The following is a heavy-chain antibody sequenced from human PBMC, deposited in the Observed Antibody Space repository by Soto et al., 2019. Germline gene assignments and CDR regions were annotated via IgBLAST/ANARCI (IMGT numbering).Heavy chain of an antibody. D-gene: IGHD2-15*01. V-gene: IGHV1-18*01. CDR2: ISGYNGNT. Sequence: QVQLVQSGDEVKKPGASVKVSCKSSGYTFTTYGVIWVRQAPGLGLEWMGWISGYNGNTHSAPKFQGRVSMTTDTSTSTAYMELRSLRSDDTAVYYCASDERSNCSCDNCENHFDYWGKGTLVTV. CDR1: GYTFTTYG. J-gene: IGHJ4*02. CDR3: ASDERSNCSCDNCENHFDY.